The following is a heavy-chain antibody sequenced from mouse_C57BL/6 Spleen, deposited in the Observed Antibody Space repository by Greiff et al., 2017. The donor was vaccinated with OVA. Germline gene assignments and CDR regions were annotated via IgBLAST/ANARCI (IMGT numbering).Heavy chain of an antibody. D-gene: IGHD2-5*01. V-gene: IGHV1-39*01. Sequence: VQLQQSGPELVKPGASVKISCKASGYSFTDYNMNWVKQSNGKSLEWIGVINPNYGTTSYNQKFKGKATLTVDQSSSTAYMQLNSLTSEDSAVYYCARSRAYYSNYEDYAMDYWGQGTSVTVSS. CDR2: INPNYGTT. J-gene: IGHJ4*01. CDR1: GYSFTDYN. CDR3: ARSRAYYSNYEDYAMDY.